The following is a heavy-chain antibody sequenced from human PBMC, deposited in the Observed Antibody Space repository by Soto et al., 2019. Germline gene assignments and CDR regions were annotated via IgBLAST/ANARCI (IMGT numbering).Heavy chain of an antibody. Sequence: QITLKESGPTLVKPTQTLTLTCAFSALSLTTNGLSVGWVRQPPGKALEWLALIYWDDDNRYSPSLKSRLTIARDPSKNPVVLTMTNMDPVDTATSYCAHSSTDLHHAMEVWGQGTTVSVSS. CDR1: ALSLTTNGLS. V-gene: IGHV2-5*02. D-gene: IGHD3-3*01. CDR2: IYWDDDN. J-gene: IGHJ6*02. CDR3: AHSSTDLHHAMEV.